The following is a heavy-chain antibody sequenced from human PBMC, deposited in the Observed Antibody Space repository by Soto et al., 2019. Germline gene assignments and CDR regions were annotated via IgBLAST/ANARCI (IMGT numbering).Heavy chain of an antibody. CDR2: ISGSGDNT. V-gene: IGHV3-23*01. D-gene: IGHD6-19*01. CDR3: ARSSSDWFSFDY. J-gene: IGHJ4*02. Sequence: PGGSLRLSCAASGFTFSRYAMSWVRQAPGKGLEWVSAISGSGDNTYYADSVKGRFRISRDNSKNTLYLQMNSLRVEDTAVYYCARSSSDWFSFDYWGQGALVTVSS. CDR1: GFTFSRYA.